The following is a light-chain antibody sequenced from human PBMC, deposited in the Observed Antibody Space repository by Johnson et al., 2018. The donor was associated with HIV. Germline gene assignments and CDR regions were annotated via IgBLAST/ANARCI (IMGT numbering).Light chain of an antibody. V-gene: IGLV1-51*01. J-gene: IGLJ1*01. CDR1: SSNIGDNF. CDR3: GTGDTSLRGRYV. CDR2: DNN. Sequence: TQPPSVSAAPGQKVSISCSGNSSNIGDNFVSWYQLLPQTAPKLLIYDNNKRPSGIPDRFSGSKSGMSASLATTGLQPGAEAAYYCGTGDTSLRGRYVFGTGTRVSIL.